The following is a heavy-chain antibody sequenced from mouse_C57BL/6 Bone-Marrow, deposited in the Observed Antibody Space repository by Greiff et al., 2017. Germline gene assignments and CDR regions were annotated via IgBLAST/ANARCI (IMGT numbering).Heavy chain of an antibody. D-gene: IGHD2-2*01. CDR1: GYTFTSYW. CDR3: ARAMVRRGAMDD. V-gene: IGHV1-69*01. CDR2: IDPSDSYT. Sequence: QVQLQQPGAELVMPGASVKLSCKASGYTFTSYWMHWVKQRPGQGLEWIGEIDPSDSYTNYNQKFKGKSTLTVDKSSSTAYMQLSSLTSEDSAVYYCARAMVRRGAMDDWGQGTSVTVSS. J-gene: IGHJ4*01.